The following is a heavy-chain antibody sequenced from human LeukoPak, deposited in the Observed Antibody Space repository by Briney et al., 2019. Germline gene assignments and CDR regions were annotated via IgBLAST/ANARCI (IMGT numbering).Heavy chain of an antibody. CDR2: ITSSSRYI. V-gene: IGHV3-21*01. J-gene: IGHJ4*02. D-gene: IGHD6-13*01. CDR1: GFTFSSYS. CDR3: ARARYSSTWSPSEY. Sequence: GGPLRLSCAASGFTFSSYSINWVRQAPGKGLEGVSSITSSSRYIYYADSVKGRFTISRDNAKTSLYLQMNSLRVDDTAVYYCARARYSSTWSPSEYWGQGTLVTVSS.